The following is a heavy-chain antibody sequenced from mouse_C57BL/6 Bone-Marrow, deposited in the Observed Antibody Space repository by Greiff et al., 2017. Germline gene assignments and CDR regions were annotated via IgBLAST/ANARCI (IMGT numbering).Heavy chain of an antibody. D-gene: IGHD2-4*01. Sequence: EVKLVESGGGLVKPGGSLKLSCAASGFTFSSYAMSWVRQTPEKRLEWVATISDGGSYTYYPDNVKGRFTISRDNAKNTLYLQMSHLKSEDTAMYYCARDEGLRPWFAYWGQGTLVTVSA. CDR3: ARDEGLRPWFAY. CDR2: ISDGGSYT. V-gene: IGHV5-4*01. J-gene: IGHJ3*01. CDR1: GFTFSSYA.